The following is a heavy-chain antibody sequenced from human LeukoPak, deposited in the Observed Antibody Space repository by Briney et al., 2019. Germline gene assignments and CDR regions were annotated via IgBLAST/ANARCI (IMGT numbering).Heavy chain of an antibody. D-gene: IGHD7-27*01. Sequence: SETLSLTCIVSDGSIIGRHWSWIRQPAGKGLEWIGHIYSSGSSYYNPSLKSRVTMSVDTSMNHFSLKLTSVTAADTAVYYCARRCTGENVFDVWGQGTMVTVSS. V-gene: IGHV4-4*07. J-gene: IGHJ3*01. CDR1: DGSIIGRH. CDR2: IYSSGSS. CDR3: ARRCTGENVFDV.